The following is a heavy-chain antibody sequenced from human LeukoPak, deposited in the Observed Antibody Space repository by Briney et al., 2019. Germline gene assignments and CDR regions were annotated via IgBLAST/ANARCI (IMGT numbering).Heavy chain of an antibody. Sequence: GGSLRLSCAASGFTFSSYSMNWVRQAPGKGLEWVSYISSSSSTIYYADSVKGRFTISRDNAKNSLYPQMNSLRAEDTAVYYCARDPPTVTQDWGQGTLVTVSS. CDR3: ARDPPTVTQD. CDR2: ISSSSSTI. J-gene: IGHJ4*02. V-gene: IGHV3-48*04. CDR1: GFTFSSYS. D-gene: IGHD4-17*01.